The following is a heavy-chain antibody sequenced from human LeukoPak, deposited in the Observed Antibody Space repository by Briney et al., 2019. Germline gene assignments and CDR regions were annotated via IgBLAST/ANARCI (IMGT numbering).Heavy chain of an antibody. CDR1: GGTLSSYA. D-gene: IGHD2-2*01. CDR3: AREGPSGVVVPAAQAYYYYGMDV. J-gene: IGHJ6*02. V-gene: IGHV1-69*13. Sequence: SVKVSCKASGGTLSSYAISWVRQAPGQGLEWMGGIIPIFGTANYAQKFQGRVTITADESTSSAYMELSSLRSEDTAVYYCAREGPSGVVVPAAQAYYYYGMDVWGQGTTVTVSS. CDR2: IIPIFGTA.